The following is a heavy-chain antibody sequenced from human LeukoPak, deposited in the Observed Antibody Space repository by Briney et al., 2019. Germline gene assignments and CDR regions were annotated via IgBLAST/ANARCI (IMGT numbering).Heavy chain of an antibody. CDR1: GGSISGYS. CDR3: ARIGGGYSIGAFDI. Sequence: SETLSLTCTVPGGSISGYSWSWIRQPPGKGLGWIGYIYYSGSTNYNPSLKSRVTISVDTSKNQFSLKLSSVTAADTAVYYCARIGGGYSIGAFDIWGQGTMVTVSS. J-gene: IGHJ3*02. D-gene: IGHD1-26*01. CDR2: IYYSGST. V-gene: IGHV4-59*08.